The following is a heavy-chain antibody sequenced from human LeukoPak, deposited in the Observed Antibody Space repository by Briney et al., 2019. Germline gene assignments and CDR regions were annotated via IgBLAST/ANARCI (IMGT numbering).Heavy chain of an antibody. CDR2: ISSNGKTT. D-gene: IGHD2-2*02. Sequence: GGSLRLSCAASGFTFSSYGMSWVRQAPGKGLEWVSLISSNGKTTHYADFVRGRFTISRDNSKNTLHLQMNSLRTEDTAIYFCARDLYTRSGDSWGQGTLVTVSS. CDR3: ARDLYTRSGDS. CDR1: GFTFSSYG. V-gene: IGHV3-23*01. J-gene: IGHJ4*02.